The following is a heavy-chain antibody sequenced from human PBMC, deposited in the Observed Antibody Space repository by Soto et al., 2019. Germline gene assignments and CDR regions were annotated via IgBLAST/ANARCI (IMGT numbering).Heavy chain of an antibody. CDR1: GFTFSSYA. D-gene: IGHD6-13*01. V-gene: IGHV3-23*01. J-gene: IGHJ5*02. Sequence: GGSLRLSCAASGFTFSSYAMSWVRQAPGKGLEWVSAISGSGGSXXXXXXWYNDYAVSVKSRITINPDTSKNQFSLQLNSVTPEDTAVYYCARGVAAAGPIGFDPWGQGTLVTVSS. CDR3: ARGVAAAGPIGFDP. CDR2: ISGSGGSXXXXXXWYN.